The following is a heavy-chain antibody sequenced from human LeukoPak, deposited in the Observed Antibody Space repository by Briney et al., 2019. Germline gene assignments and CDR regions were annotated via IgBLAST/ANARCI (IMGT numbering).Heavy chain of an antibody. D-gene: IGHD3-3*01. Sequence: SETLSLTCTVSGDSINNNNYYWGWVRQPPGKGLEWIGNIYYNGRTYYSPSLKSRGTISVDTSNNQFSLRLSSVTAADTAVYYCARITDRTIFGEIMHGFDIWGQGTPVTVSS. J-gene: IGHJ3*02. CDR1: GDSINNNNYY. V-gene: IGHV4-39*01. CDR3: ARITDRTIFGEIMHGFDI. CDR2: IYYNGRT.